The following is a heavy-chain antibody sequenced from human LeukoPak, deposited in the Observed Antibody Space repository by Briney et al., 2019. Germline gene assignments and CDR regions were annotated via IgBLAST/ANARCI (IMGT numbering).Heavy chain of an antibody. J-gene: IGHJ3*02. CDR1: GSSFSDQY. Sequence: GGSLRLSCAASGSSFSDQYMDWVRQAPGKGLQRVGRVGNKASRYSTEYAASVKGRFTISRDESKNSLYLQMNSLKTEDTALYSCTRGYSGRSAYASAIWGQGTMVTVSS. CDR2: VGNKASRYST. CDR3: TRGYSGRSAYASAI. D-gene: IGHD1-26*01. V-gene: IGHV3-72*01.